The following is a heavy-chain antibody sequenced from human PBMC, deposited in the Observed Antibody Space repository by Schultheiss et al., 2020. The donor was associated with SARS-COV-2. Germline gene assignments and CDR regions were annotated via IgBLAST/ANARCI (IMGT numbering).Heavy chain of an antibody. Sequence: GGSLRLSCAASGFTVSSNYMSWVRQAPGKGLEWVSSISGGGGSAYYADSVKGRFTISRDNAKNSLYLQMNSLRAEDTAVYYCASEGPWGQGTLVTVSS. CDR1: GFTVSSNY. V-gene: IGHV3-23*01. CDR3: ASEGP. CDR2: ISGGGGSA. J-gene: IGHJ5*02.